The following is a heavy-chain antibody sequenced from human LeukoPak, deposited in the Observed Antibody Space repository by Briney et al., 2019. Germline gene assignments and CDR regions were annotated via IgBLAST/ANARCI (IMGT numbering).Heavy chain of an antibody. J-gene: IGHJ4*02. CDR3: AKLTSLYFFDY. V-gene: IGHV3-23*01. CDR2: ISGSGGTT. Sequence: GGSLRLSCAASGFTFSSYAMSRVRQAPGKGLEWVSVISGSGGTTYYADSVKGRFTISRDNSKNMLFLQMNSLRAEDTALYYCAKLTSLYFFDYWGQGTLVTVSS. CDR1: GFTFSSYA.